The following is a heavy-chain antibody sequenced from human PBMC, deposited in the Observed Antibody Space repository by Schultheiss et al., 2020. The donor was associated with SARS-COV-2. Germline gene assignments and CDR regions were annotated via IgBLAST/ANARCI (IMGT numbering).Heavy chain of an antibody. D-gene: IGHD3-22*01. CDR2: ISSNGGSK. J-gene: IGHJ4*02. CDR1: GFTVSNNY. V-gene: IGHV3-64D*06. Sequence: GGSLRLSCAASGFTVSNNYMSWVRQAPGKGLEYVSVISSNGGSKYYADSVKGRFVISRDNSKNTLYLQMSSLRAEDTAVYYCARDLDYYDSSGYYDYWGQGTLVTVSS. CDR3: ARDLDYYDSSGYYDY.